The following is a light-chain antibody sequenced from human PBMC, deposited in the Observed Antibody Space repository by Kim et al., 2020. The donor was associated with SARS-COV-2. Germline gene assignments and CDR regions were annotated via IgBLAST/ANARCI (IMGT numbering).Light chain of an antibody. V-gene: IGKV3-15*01. Sequence: VAPGERATLPCRASQSVSRHLAWYQQKPGQAPRPLIYGASTRATGIPARFSGSGSGTEFTLTISSLQSEDFAVYYCQQYNNWRSYTFGQGTKLEI. CDR2: GAS. CDR3: QQYNNWRSYT. J-gene: IGKJ2*01. CDR1: QSVSRH.